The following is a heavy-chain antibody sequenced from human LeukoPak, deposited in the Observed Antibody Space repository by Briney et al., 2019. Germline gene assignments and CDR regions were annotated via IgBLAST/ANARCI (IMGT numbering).Heavy chain of an antibody. CDR2: INSDGSST. CDR3: STGSGHAFDI. D-gene: IGHD3-10*01. V-gene: IGHV3-74*01. Sequence: GGSLRLSCAASGFPFSSYWMHWVRQAPGKGLVWVSRINSDGSSTSYADSVKGRFTISRDNAKNTLYLQMNSLRAEDTAVYYCSTGSGHAFDIWGQGTMATVSS. CDR1: GFPFSSYW. J-gene: IGHJ3*02.